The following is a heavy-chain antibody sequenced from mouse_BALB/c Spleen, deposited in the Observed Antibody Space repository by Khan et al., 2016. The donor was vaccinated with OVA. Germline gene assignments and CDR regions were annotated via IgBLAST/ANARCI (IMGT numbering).Heavy chain of an antibody. CDR1: GFSLTSYG. CDR3: ARLEDI. Sequence: QVQLKQSGPGLVAPSQSLSITCTVSGFSLTSYGVHWVRQPPGKGLEWLGVIWAGGSTNYNSDLMSRMSISKDNSKSQVFLKMNSLQTDYTAMYYCARLEDIWGQGTTLTVSS. V-gene: IGHV2-9*02. CDR2: IWAGGST. D-gene: IGHD1-3*01. J-gene: IGHJ2*01.